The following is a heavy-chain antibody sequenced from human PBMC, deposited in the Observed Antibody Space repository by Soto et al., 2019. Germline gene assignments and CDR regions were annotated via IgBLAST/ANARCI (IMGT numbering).Heavy chain of an antibody. CDR3: ARDHCGVYV. V-gene: IGHV3-23*01. CDR1: GFTFSSYA. CDR2: ISGSGGST. J-gene: IGHJ6*02. Sequence: GGSLRLSCAASGFTFSSYAMSWVRQAPGKGLERDSAISGSGGSTYYADSVKGRFTISRDNSKNTLYLQMNSLRAEDTAVYYCARDHCGVYVWGQGTAVSVSS. D-gene: IGHD3-3*01.